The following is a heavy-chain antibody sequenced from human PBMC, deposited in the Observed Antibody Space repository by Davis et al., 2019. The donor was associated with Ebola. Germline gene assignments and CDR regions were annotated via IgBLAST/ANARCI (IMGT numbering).Heavy chain of an antibody. D-gene: IGHD1-26*01. V-gene: IGHV4-59*11. Sequence: PSETLSLTCTVSGGSISRHYWSWIRQSPGKGLEWIGQINYRGNTNQNPYLKSRVTLSRDTSKNQFSLKLNSVTAADTAVYYCARDPPGNDGAFDLWGQGTMVTVYS. CDR2: INYRGNT. CDR1: GGSISRHY. CDR3: ARDPPGNDGAFDL. J-gene: IGHJ3*01.